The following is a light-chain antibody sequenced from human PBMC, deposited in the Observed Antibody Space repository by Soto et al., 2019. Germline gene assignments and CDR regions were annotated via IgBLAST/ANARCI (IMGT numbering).Light chain of an antibody. Sequence: DIQMTQSPSSVSASVGDRVTITCRASQGISSWLAWYQQKPGTAPNLLISAASSLQSGVTSRFSGSGSGKDFTLIISNLQPEDFAIYYWQQANSFPLTFGGGPKVEIK. J-gene: IGKJ4*01. CDR2: AAS. CDR3: QQANSFPLT. V-gene: IGKV1-12*01. CDR1: QGISSW.